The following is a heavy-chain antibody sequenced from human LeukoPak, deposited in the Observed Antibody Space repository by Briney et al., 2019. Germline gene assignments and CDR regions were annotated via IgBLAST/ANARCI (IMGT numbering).Heavy chain of an antibody. D-gene: IGHD4-11*01. V-gene: IGHV4-34*01. CDR2: INHSGST. J-gene: IGHJ4*02. Sequence: SETLSLTCAVYGGSFSGYYWSWIRQPPGKGLEWIGEINHSGSTNYNPSLKSRVTISVDTSKNQFSLKLSSVTAADTAVYYCARAGYSNSVANWGQGTLVTVSS. CDR3: ARAGYSNSVAN. CDR1: GGSFSGYY.